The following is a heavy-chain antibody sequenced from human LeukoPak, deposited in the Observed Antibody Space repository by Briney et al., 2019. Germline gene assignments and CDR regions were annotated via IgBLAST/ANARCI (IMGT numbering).Heavy chain of an antibody. J-gene: IGHJ6*02. CDR1: GFTFSSYE. CDR3: ARDSGYYDILTGPYYVMDV. CDR2: ISSSGSTI. Sequence: GGSLRLSCAASGFTFSSYEMNWVRQAPGKGLELVSYISSSGSTIYYADSVKGRFTISRDNAKNSLYLQMNSLRAEDTAVYYCARDSGYYDILTGPYYVMDVWGQGTTVTVSS. V-gene: IGHV3-48*03. D-gene: IGHD3-9*01.